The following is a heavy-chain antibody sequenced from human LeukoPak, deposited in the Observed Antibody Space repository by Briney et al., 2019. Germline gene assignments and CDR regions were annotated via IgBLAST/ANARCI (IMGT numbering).Heavy chain of an antibody. CDR3: ARDPQRSYYYDSSGFEGDY. CDR2: LYYSGST. D-gene: IGHD3-22*01. J-gene: IGHJ4*02. V-gene: IGHV4-59*01. CDR1: GDSIRSYY. Sequence: ASETLSLTCTVSGDSIRSYYWSWIRQPPGKGLEWIGYLYYSGSTNYNPSLKSRVTISVDTSKNQFSLKLSSVTAADTAVYYCARDPQRSYYYDSSGFEGDYWGQGTLVTVSS.